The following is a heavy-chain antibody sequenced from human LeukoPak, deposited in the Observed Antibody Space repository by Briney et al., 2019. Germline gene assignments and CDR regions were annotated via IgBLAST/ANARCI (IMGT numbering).Heavy chain of an antibody. D-gene: IGHD3-22*01. CDR1: GFTFSTYG. CDR2: IRYDGSIK. CDR3: AKVRLYYDSSGDDAFDL. Sequence: GGSLRLSCEASGFTFSTYGMHWVRQAPGKGLEWVAFIRYDGSIKYYADSVKGRFTISRDNSKNTLYLQMNSLRVEDTAVYYCAKVRLYYDSSGDDAFDLWGQGTMVTVSS. J-gene: IGHJ3*01. V-gene: IGHV3-30*02.